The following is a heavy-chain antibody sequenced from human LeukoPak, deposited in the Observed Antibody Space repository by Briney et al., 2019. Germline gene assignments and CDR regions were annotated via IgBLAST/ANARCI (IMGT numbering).Heavy chain of an antibody. D-gene: IGHD4-11*01. Sequence: GGSLRLSCVASGFTFSNYWMSWLRQAPGKGLEWMANIKEDGSVKYYVDSWEGRFTISRDNAKNSLYLQMNSLRAEDTAVYYCARDHDYQSFDYWGQGTLVTVSS. J-gene: IGHJ4*02. CDR2: IKEDGSVK. CDR3: ARDHDYQSFDY. V-gene: IGHV3-7*01. CDR1: GFTFSNYW.